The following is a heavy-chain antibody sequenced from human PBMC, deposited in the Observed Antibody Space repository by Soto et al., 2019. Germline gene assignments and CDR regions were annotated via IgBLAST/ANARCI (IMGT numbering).Heavy chain of an antibody. V-gene: IGHV3-33*01. Sequence: QMQLVESGGGVVQPGRSLRLSCAASGFTFRSYGIHWVRQAPGKGLEWVALIWFDGSKEYYVDSVKGRFAVSRDNSKKTLYLQMNSLRVEDTAVYYCARDRLVPYGYGMDVWGQGTTVTVSS. CDR3: ARDRLVPYGYGMDV. CDR1: GFTFRSYG. CDR2: IWFDGSKE. D-gene: IGHD2-2*01. J-gene: IGHJ6*02.